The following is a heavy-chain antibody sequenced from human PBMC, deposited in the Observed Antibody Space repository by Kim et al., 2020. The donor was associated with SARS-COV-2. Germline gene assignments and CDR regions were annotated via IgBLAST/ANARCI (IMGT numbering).Heavy chain of an antibody. V-gene: IGHV1-69*13. Sequence: SVKVSCKASGGIFRSYHINWVRQAPGQGLEWMGGIIPMFGIANYAEKFQGRFTITADESTSTAYMEVSSLRSEDTAVYYCARDQDENSVDFGMDVWGQGTTVTVSS. D-gene: IGHD3-22*01. CDR2: IIPMFGIA. CDR1: GGIFRSYH. CDR3: ARDQDENSVDFGMDV. J-gene: IGHJ6*02.